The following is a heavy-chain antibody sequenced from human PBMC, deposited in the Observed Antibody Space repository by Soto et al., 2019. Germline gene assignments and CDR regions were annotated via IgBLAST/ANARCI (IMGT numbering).Heavy chain of an antibody. V-gene: IGHV4-39*01. J-gene: IGHJ6*02. CDR3: ARLDLEYSSSSEVYYYGMDV. CDR1: GGSISSSSYY. CDR2: IYYSGST. Sequence: SETLSLTCTVSGGSISSSSYYWGWIRQPPGKGLEWIGSIYYSGSTYYNPSLKSRVTISVDTSKNQFSLKLSSVTAADTAVYYCARLDLEYSSSSEVYYYGMDVWGQGTTVTVSS. D-gene: IGHD6-6*01.